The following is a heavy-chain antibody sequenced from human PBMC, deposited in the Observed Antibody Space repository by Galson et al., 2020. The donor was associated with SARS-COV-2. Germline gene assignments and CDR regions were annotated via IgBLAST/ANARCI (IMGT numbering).Heavy chain of an antibody. J-gene: IGHJ4*02. Sequence: GESLKISCAASGFTFSRYAMHWVRQGPGKGLVWVSRINSDGSTTYADSVKGRFTISRDNAKNTLYLQMTSLRAEDTAVYYCASRGVVVADTSVDYWGQGTLVTVSS. CDR3: ASRGVVVADTSVDY. D-gene: IGHD2-15*01. V-gene: IGHV3-74*01. CDR2: INSDGST. CDR1: GFTFSRYA.